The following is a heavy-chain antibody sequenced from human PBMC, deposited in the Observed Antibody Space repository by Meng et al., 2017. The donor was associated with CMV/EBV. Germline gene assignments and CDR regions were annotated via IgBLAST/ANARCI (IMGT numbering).Heavy chain of an antibody. V-gene: IGHV4-30-4*08. CDR2: IYYSGST. CDR3: ARAQYSSSCDY. D-gene: IGHD6-13*01. Sequence: QVQLQELGTGLVKPSQTLFLPCHVSGGSISSGDYYWSWIRQPPGKGLEWIGYIYYSGSTYYNPSLKSRVTISVDTSKNQFSLKLSSVTAADTAVYYCARAQYSSSCDYWGQGTLVTVSS. CDR1: GGSISSGDYY. J-gene: IGHJ4*02.